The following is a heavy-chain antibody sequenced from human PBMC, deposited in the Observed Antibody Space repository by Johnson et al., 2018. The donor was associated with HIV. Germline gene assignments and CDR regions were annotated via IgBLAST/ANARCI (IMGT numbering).Heavy chain of an antibody. D-gene: IGHD3-22*01. CDR2: IRYDGSNK. V-gene: IGHV3-30*02. CDR1: GFTFSNYG. CDR3: AKEGGRITMIVVEPDAFDI. Sequence: QVQLVESGGGVVQPGGSLRLSCAASGFTFSNYGMHWVRQAPGKGLEWVAFIRYDGSNKYYADSVKGRFTISSDNSKNTLYLQMHSLRAEDTAVYYCAKEGGRITMIVVEPDAFDIWGQGTMVTVSS. J-gene: IGHJ3*02.